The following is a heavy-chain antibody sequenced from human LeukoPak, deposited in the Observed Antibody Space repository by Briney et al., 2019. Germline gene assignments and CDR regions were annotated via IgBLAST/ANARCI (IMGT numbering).Heavy chain of an antibody. CDR2: ISSSSSYI. CDR3: ARTITVCINWFDP. Sequence: GGSLRLSCAASGFTFSSYSMNWVRQAPGKGLEWVSSISSSSSYIYYADSVKGRFTISRDNAKNSLYLQMNRLRTKDTAVNYCARTITVCINWFDPWGQGTLVTVSS. CDR1: GFTFSSYS. J-gene: IGHJ5*02. D-gene: IGHD5-12*01. V-gene: IGHV3-21*01.